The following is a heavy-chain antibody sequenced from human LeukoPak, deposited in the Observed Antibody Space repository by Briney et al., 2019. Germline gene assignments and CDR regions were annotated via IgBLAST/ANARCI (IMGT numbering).Heavy chain of an antibody. Sequence: ASVKVSCKASGYTFTGYYMHWVRQAPGQGLEWMGWINPNSGGTNYAQKFQGRVTMTRDTSISTAYMELSRLRSDDTAVYYCARRLLYYYDSSGYYTPSGAFDIWGQGTMVTVSS. CDR2: INPNSGGT. J-gene: IGHJ3*02. CDR3: ARRLLYYYDSSGYYTPSGAFDI. V-gene: IGHV1-2*02. D-gene: IGHD3-22*01. CDR1: GYTFTGYY.